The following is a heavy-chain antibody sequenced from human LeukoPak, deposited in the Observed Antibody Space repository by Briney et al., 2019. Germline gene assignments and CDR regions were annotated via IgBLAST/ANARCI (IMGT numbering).Heavy chain of an antibody. CDR2: IYYSGST. J-gene: IGHJ4*02. D-gene: IGHD4-17*01. CDR1: GGSISSSSYY. Sequence: SETLSLTCTVSGGSISSSSYYWGWIRQPPGKGLEWIGSIYYSGSTYYNPSLKSRVTISVDTSKNQFSLKLSSVTAADTAVYYCARGTTVTTGEIDYWGQGTLVTVSS. CDR3: ARGTTVTTGEIDY. V-gene: IGHV4-39*07.